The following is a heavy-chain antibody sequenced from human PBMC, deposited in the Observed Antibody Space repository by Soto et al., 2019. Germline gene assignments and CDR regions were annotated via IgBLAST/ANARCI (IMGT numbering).Heavy chain of an antibody. CDR1: GYTLTELS. CDR3: ATVAYDFWSGYFIGFDY. CDR2: FDPEDGET. J-gene: IGHJ4*02. Sequence: ASVKVSCKVSGYTLTELSMHWVRQAPGKGLEWMGGFDPEDGETIYAQKFQGRVTMTEDTSTDTAYMELSSLRSEDTAVYYCATVAYDFWSGYFIGFDYWGQGTLVTVSS. D-gene: IGHD3-3*01. V-gene: IGHV1-24*01.